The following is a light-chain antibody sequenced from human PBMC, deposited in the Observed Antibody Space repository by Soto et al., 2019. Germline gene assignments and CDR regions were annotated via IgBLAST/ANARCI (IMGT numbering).Light chain of an antibody. V-gene: IGKV3-15*01. CDR1: QGIKDY. CDR2: GAS. J-gene: IGKJ1*01. CDR3: QHYNTWSPT. Sequence: MTQGAATRAVSDRKRATLSCRASQGIKDYLAWFQQKPGQAPRLLIYGASTRSHAIPGRLSGSAFATELTIPFSGLQFQDLAVPSCQHYNTWSPTFGQRNKVDIK.